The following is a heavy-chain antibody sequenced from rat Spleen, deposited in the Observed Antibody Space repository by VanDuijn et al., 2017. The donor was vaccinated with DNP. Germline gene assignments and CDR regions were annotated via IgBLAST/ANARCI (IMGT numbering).Heavy chain of an antibody. V-gene: IGHV2-19*01. CDR1: GFSLTDYS. D-gene: IGHD1-4*01. J-gene: IGHJ4*01. CDR2: ISSGGST. CDR3: LINYPGADA. Sequence: QVQLKESGPGMVQPSQTLSLTCTVSGFSLTDYSVHWVRQPPGKVLEWIAAISSGGSTYYNSALKSRLSISRDTSKSQVFLKMNSLQTEDTAIYYCLINYPGADAWGQGTSVTVSS.